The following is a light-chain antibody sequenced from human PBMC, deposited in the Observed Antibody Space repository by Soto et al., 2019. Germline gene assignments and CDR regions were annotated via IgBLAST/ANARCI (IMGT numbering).Light chain of an antibody. CDR2: EVS. V-gene: IGLV2-14*01. Sequence: QSVLTQPASVSGSPGQSITISCTGTSSDVGGYNYVSWYQQHPGKAPKLMIYEVSDRPSGVSNRFTGSKSGNTASLTISALQAEDEADYSCSSYTISSTYVFGTGTNVTVL. CDR3: SSYTISSTYV. CDR1: SSDVGGYNY. J-gene: IGLJ1*01.